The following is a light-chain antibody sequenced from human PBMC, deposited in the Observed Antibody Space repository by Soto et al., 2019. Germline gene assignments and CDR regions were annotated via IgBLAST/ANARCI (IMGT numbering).Light chain of an antibody. CDR3: QQYHNWPVT. J-gene: IGKJ3*01. Sequence: IVWTHAPATLSVSPGAGATLSCRASQSVSTNLAWYQQKPGQAPRLLIYGTSTRATGIPARFSGSGYGTEFSLTISSLQSEDFVVYYCQQYHNWPVTFGPGTKVDSK. CDR1: QSVSTN. V-gene: IGKV3-15*01. CDR2: GTS.